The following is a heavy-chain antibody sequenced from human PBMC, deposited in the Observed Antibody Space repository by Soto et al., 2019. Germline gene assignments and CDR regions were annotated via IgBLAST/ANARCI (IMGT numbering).Heavy chain of an antibody. J-gene: IGHJ2*01. D-gene: IGHD5-12*01. CDR2: ISAYNGNT. CDR3: ARDAIFSLPAEVGTIVDL. CDR1: GYTFTSYG. Sequence: ASVKVSCKASGYTFTSYGISWVRQAPGQGLEWMGWISAYNGNTNYAQKLQGRVTMTTDTSTSTAYMELRSLRSDDTAVYYCARDAIFSLPAEVGTIVDLWGRGTLFTVS. V-gene: IGHV1-18*01.